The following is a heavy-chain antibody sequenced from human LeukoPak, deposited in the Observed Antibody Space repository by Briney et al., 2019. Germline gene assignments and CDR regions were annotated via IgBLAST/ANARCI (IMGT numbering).Heavy chain of an antibody. CDR2: IVGSGGST. Sequence: GGSLRLSCAASGFTFNSYAMYWVRQAPGKGLEWVSGIVGSGGSTYYAESVRGRFTISRDNSKNTVYMQMNSPRDEDTAVYYCAKTTIGYSSGRFPGWPVDYWGQGTLVTVSS. V-gene: IGHV3-23*01. CDR3: AKTTIGYSSGRFPGWPVDY. J-gene: IGHJ4*02. D-gene: IGHD6-19*01. CDR1: GFTFNSYA.